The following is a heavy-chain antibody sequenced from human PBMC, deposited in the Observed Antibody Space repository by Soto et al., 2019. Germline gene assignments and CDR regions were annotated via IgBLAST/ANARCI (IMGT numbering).Heavy chain of an antibody. CDR2: SRNKANSYIK. V-gene: IGHV3-72*01. CDR1: GFTFSDHY. CDR3: ARSRGGYSGYDDY. D-gene: IGHD5-12*01. Sequence: TGGSLRLSCAASGFTFSDHYMDWVRQAPGKGLEWVGRSRNKANSYIKEYAASVKGRFTISRDDSENSLYLQMNSLKTEDTAVYYCARSRGGYSGYDDYWGQGTLVTVSS. J-gene: IGHJ4*02.